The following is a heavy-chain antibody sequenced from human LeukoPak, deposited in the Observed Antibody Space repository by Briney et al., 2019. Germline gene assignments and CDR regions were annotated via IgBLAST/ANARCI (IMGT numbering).Heavy chain of an antibody. CDR2: IYPGDSDT. Sequence: GESLKISCQGSGYSFTTYWIGWVRPMPGKGLEWMGMIYPGDSDTRYSASFQGQVAISADKSINTPYLHWRSLKASDTAMHYFASRQGCSRTSCPPDYWGQGTLVTVSP. V-gene: IGHV5-51*01. J-gene: IGHJ4*02. CDR1: GYSFTTYW. D-gene: IGHD2-2*01. CDR3: ASRQGCSRTSCPPDY.